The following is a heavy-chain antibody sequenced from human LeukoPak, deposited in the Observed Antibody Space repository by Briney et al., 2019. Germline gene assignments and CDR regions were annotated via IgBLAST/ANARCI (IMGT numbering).Heavy chain of an antibody. CDR1: GFTFSSYE. Sequence: GGSLRLSCAASGFTFSSYEMNWVRQAPGKGLEWVAYINKNGGTINYPNSVKGRFTISRDNAKNSLYLQMNSLGAEDTAVYYCARDKGVSSSYDYWGQGTLVSVSS. D-gene: IGHD6-13*01. CDR2: INKNGGTI. V-gene: IGHV3-48*03. CDR3: ARDKGVSSSYDY. J-gene: IGHJ4*02.